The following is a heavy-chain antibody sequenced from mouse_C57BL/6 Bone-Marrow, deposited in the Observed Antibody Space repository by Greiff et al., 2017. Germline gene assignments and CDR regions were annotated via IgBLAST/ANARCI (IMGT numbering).Heavy chain of an antibody. V-gene: IGHV3-6*01. J-gene: IGHJ2*01. CDR3: ARRCYYCNYYDY. D-gene: IGHD2-12*01. Sequence: VQLQQPGPGLVKPSPSLSLTCYATGYSITSGCYRYWIRRLPGNHLEWMGYIRYDGSNNYNPTLKNRITLTRDTSTNQVFLKLNCVTTEDTATYYCARRCYYCNYYDYWGQGTTLTVSS. CDR1: GYSITSGCY. CDR2: IRYDGSN.